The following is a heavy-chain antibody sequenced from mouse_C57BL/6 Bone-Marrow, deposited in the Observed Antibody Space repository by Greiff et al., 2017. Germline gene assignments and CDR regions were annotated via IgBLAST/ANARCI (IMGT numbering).Heavy chain of an antibody. CDR2: IDPEDGDT. V-gene: IGHV14-2*01. CDR1: GFNIKDYY. J-gene: IGHJ3*01. D-gene: IGHD2-4*01. Sequence: EVKLMESGAELVKPGASVKLSCTASGFNIKDYYMHWVKQRTEQGLEWIGRIDPEDGDTKYAPKFQGKATITADTSTNTAYLQLSSLTSEDAAVYYCARGDYGVWFAYWGQGTLVTVSA. CDR3: ARGDYGVWFAY.